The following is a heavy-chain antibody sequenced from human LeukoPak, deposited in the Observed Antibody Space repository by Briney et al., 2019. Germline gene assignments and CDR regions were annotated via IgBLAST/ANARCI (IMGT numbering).Heavy chain of an antibody. CDR1: GFTFSNYN. V-gene: IGHV3-13*04. CDR2: IGTTGDT. J-gene: IGHJ5*02. CDR3: ARGDTLTDYSFDP. Sequence: GGSLRLSCTASGFTFSNYNMHWVRQATGKGLEWVSGIGTTGDTYYPASVKGRFTISRENAKNSLYLQMNSLRAGDTTVYYCARGDTLTDYSFDPWGQGTLVIVSS. D-gene: IGHD3-9*01.